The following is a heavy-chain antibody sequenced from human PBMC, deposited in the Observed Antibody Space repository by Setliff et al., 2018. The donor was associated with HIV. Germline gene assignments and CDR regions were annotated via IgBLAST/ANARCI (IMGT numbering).Heavy chain of an antibody. J-gene: IGHJ4*02. CDR1: GFSVSNYY. CDR3: ARVRLYNNALDY. CDR2: IYSGSTI. V-gene: IGHV3-66*02. D-gene: IGHD3-10*01. Sequence: GGSLRLSCAASGFSVSNYYMAWVRQAPGKGLEWVSTIYSGSTIYYADSVKGRFTVSRDNAKNTLYLQMNSLRPEDTAVYYCARVRLYNNALDYWGQGTLVTVS.